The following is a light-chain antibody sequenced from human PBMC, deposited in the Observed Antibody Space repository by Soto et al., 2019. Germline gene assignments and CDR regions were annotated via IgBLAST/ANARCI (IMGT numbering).Light chain of an antibody. CDR3: QQYGSSPVT. Sequence: DIVLTPSPGTLSLSPGERATLSCRASQSISSSYLAWYQQKPGQAPRLLIYDASSRATGIPDRFGGSGSGTDFTLTISRLEPEDFAVYYCQQYGSSPVTFGGGTKVDIK. V-gene: IGKV3-20*01. CDR1: QSISSSY. CDR2: DAS. J-gene: IGKJ4*01.